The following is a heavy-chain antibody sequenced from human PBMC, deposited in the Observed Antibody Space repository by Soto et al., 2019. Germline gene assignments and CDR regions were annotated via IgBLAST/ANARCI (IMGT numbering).Heavy chain of an antibody. J-gene: IGHJ4*02. D-gene: IGHD1-26*01. V-gene: IGHV4-31*03. Sequence: QVQLQESGPRLVEASQTLSLTCTVSNGSITSSGYYWSWIRQPPGKRLEWIGYIYHSGSTFYSPPLQSRLTMSVDTSKNQFSLTLSSVTAADTAVYHCARMSGTYYVPDYWGQGTLVTVSS. CDR1: NGSITSSGYY. CDR2: IYHSGST. CDR3: ARMSGTYYVPDY.